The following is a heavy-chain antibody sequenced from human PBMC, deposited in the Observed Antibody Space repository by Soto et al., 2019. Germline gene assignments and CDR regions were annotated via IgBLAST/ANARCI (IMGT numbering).Heavy chain of an antibody. D-gene: IGHD6-19*01. CDR3: ARGSSGWYENYYYYGMDV. CDR1: GFTFSDHY. Sequence: GGSLRLSCAASGFTFSDHYMDWVRQAPGKGLEWVGRTRNKANSYTTEYAASVKGRFTISRDDSKNSLYLQMNSLKTEDTAVYYCARGSSGWYENYYYYGMDVWGQGTTVTVS. J-gene: IGHJ6*02. CDR2: TRNKANSYTT. V-gene: IGHV3-72*01.